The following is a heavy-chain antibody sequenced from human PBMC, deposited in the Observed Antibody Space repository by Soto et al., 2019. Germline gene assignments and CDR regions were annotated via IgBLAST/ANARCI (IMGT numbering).Heavy chain of an antibody. CDR1: GGTFSSYA. J-gene: IGHJ5*02. CDR3: ARDRGPSSGYYPYWFDP. Sequence: QVQLVHSGAEVKKPGSSVKVSCKASGGTFSSYAITWVRQAPGQGLEWMLGIIPIFGTANYAQKFQGRVTITADESTSTAYMALSSLRSEDTALYYCARDRGPSSGYYPYWFDPWGQGTLVTVSS. CDR2: IIPIFGTA. V-gene: IGHV1-69*12. D-gene: IGHD3-22*01.